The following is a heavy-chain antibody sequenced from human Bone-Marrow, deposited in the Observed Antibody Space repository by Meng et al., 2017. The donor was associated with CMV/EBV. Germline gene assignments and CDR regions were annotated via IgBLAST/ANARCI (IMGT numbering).Heavy chain of an antibody. CDR1: DYSFTSYW. Sequence: GADYSFTSYWIGWVRPMPGKGLEWMGIIYPGDSDTRYSPSFQGQVTISADKSISTAYLQWSSLKASDTAMYYCARRGKTGTTYYFDYWGQGTLVTVSS. V-gene: IGHV5-51*01. J-gene: IGHJ4*02. CDR3: ARRGKTGTTYYFDY. D-gene: IGHD1-1*01. CDR2: IYPGDSDT.